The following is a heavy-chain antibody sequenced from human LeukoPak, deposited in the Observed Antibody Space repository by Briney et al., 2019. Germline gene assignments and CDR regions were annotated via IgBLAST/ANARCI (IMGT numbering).Heavy chain of an antibody. D-gene: IGHD3-9*01. CDR2: IYTSGST. Sequence: TPSETLSLTCSVSGGSISRYYWSWIRQPPGKGLEWIGYIYTSGSTNYNPSLKSRVTISVDTSKNQFSLKLSSVTAADTAVYYCARDGGYYDILTGYFHAFDIWGQGTMVIVSS. V-gene: IGHV4-4*08. J-gene: IGHJ3*02. CDR3: ARDGGYYDILTGYFHAFDI. CDR1: GGSISRYY.